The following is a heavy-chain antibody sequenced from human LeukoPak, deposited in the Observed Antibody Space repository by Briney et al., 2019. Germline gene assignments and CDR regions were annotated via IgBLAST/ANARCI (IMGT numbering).Heavy chain of an antibody. V-gene: IGHV3-21*01. CDR2: ISSSSTYI. D-gene: IGHD3-10*01. CDR1: GFTFSTYS. Sequence: GGSLRLSCAASGFTFSTYSMSWVRQAPGMGLEWVSSISSSSTYIYYADSVKGRFTISRDNTKNTLYLQMNSLSVEDTAVYYCARVGYYASGPFSYFDYWGQGTLVTVSS. J-gene: IGHJ4*02. CDR3: ARVGYYASGPFSYFDY.